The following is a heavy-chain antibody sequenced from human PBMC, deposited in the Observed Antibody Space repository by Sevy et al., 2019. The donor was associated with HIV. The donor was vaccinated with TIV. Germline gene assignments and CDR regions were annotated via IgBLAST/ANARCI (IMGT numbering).Heavy chain of an antibody. D-gene: IGHD3-22*01. CDR1: GFTFSNYG. V-gene: IGHV3-33*01. CDR2: IWNVGSNK. J-gene: IGHJ4*02. CDR3: ARGGDFNDRSAKRDFDY. Sequence: GGSLRLSCAASGFTFSNYGMHWVRQAPGKGLEWVAVIWNVGSNKYYADSVKGRFTISRANSKNTLYLQMNSLRVEDTAVYFCARGGDFNDRSAKRDFDYWGQGTLVTVSS.